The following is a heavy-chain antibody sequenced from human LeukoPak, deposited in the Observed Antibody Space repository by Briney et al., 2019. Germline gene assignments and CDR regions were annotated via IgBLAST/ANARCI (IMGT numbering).Heavy chain of an antibody. CDR3: ARAPMAEAIAFDI. Sequence: PSGTLSLTCTVSGGSISSGDYYWSWIRQPPGTGLEWIGYIYYSGSTYYNPSLKSRVTISVDTSKNQFSLKLSSVTAADTAVYYCARAPMAEAIAFDIWGQGTMVTVSS. CDR2: IYYSGST. J-gene: IGHJ3*02. CDR1: GGSISSGDYY. D-gene: IGHD3-10*01. V-gene: IGHV4-30-4*01.